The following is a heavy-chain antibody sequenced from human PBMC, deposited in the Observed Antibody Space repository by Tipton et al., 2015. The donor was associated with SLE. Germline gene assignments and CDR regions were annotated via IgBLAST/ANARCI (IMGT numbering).Heavy chain of an antibody. CDR1: GGSISSGSYY. J-gene: IGHJ4*02. V-gene: IGHV4-39*07. CDR2: INHSGST. CDR3: ARGRVAPHY. D-gene: IGHD3-3*01. Sequence: TLSLTCTVSGGSISSGSYYWSWIRQPPGKGLEWIGEINHSGSTNYNPSLKNRVTISVDTSKNQFSLKLNSMTAADTAVYYCARGRVAPHYWGQGTLVTVSS.